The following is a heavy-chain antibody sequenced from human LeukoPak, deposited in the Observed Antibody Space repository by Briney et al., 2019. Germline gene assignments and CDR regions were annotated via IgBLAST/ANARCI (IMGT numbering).Heavy chain of an antibody. J-gene: IGHJ3*02. Sequence: ASVKVSCKASGGTFSSYAISWVRQAPGQGLEWMGGIIPIFGTANYAQKFQGRVTITADESTSAAYMELSSLRSEDTAVYYCARDDSSATYDAFDIWGQGTMVTVSS. CDR2: IIPIFGTA. D-gene: IGHD3-22*01. CDR1: GGTFSSYA. CDR3: ARDDSSATYDAFDI. V-gene: IGHV1-69*13.